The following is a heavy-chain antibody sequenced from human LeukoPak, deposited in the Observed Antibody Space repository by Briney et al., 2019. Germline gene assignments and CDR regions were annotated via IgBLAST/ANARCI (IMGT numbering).Heavy chain of an antibody. CDR3: AKDRELLDLGPYFDY. CDR1: GFTFDDYA. CDR2: ISRNSGSI. V-gene: IGHV3-9*01. J-gene: IGHJ4*02. D-gene: IGHD1-26*01. Sequence: GGSLRLSCAASGFTFDDYAMHWVRQAPGKGLEWVSGISRNSGSIGYADSVKGRFTISRDNAKNSLYLQMNSLRAEDTALYYCAKDRELLDLGPYFDYWGQGTLVTVSS.